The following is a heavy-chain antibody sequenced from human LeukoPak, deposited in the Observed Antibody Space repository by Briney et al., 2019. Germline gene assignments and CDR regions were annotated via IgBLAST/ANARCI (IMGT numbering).Heavy chain of an antibody. CDR3: ARVPTLYYYGSGKVAFDI. Sequence: KASETLSLTCTVSGGSISSYYWSWVRQPPGKGLEWIGYIYYSGSTNYNPSLKSRVTISVDTSKNQFSLKLSSVTAADTAVYYCARVPTLYYYGSGKVAFDIWGQGTMVTVSS. CDR2: IYYSGST. J-gene: IGHJ3*02. D-gene: IGHD3-10*01. V-gene: IGHV4-59*01. CDR1: GGSISSYY.